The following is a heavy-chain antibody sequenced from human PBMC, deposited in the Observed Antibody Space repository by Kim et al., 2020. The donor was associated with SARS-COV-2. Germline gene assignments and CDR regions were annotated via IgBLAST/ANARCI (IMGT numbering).Heavy chain of an antibody. V-gene: IGHV6-1*01. CDR1: GDSVSSNSAA. Sequence: SQTLSLTCAISGDSVSSNSAAWNWIRQSPSRGLEWLGRTYYRSKWYNDYAVSVKSRITINPDTSKNQFSLQLNSVTPEDTAVYYCARALGRAAAASRDNWFDPWGQGTLVTVSS. D-gene: IGHD6-13*01. J-gene: IGHJ5*02. CDR3: ARALGRAAAASRDNWFDP. CDR2: TYYRSKWYN.